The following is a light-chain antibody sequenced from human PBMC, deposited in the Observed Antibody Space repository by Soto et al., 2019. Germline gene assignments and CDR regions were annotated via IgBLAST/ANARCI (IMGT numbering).Light chain of an antibody. V-gene: IGLV1-40*01. CDR1: SSNIGAGYD. J-gene: IGLJ1*01. CDR3: QSYDSSMSGSGV. Sequence: QSVLTQPPSVSGAPGQRVTISCTGSSSNIGAGYDVHWYQQLPGTAPKLLIYGNSNRPSGVPDRFSGSKSGTSASLAITGIQAEDEADYYCQSYDSSMSGSGVFGTGIKVTVL. CDR2: GNS.